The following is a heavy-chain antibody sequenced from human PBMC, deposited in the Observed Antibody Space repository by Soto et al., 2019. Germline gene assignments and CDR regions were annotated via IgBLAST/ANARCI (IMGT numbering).Heavy chain of an antibody. V-gene: IGHV4-61*01. J-gene: IGHJ6*02. CDR1: GGSVSSGSYY. D-gene: IGHD7-27*01. CDR2: IYYSGST. Sequence: SETLSLTCTVSGGSVSSGSYYWSWIRQPPGKGLEWIGYIYYSGSTNYNPSLKSRVTISVDTSRNQFSLKLSSVIAADTAVYYCARSTTGDPLEYYYYGMDVWGQGTTVTVSS. CDR3: ARSTTGDPLEYYYYGMDV.